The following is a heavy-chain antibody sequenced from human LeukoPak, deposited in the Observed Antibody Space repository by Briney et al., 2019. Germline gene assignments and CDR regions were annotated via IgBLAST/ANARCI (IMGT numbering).Heavy chain of an antibody. J-gene: IGHJ4*02. Sequence: GGSLRHSCSASGFTFSSYWMHWVRQAPGKGLVWVSRISSDGSSTSYADSVKGRFTISRDNAKNTLHLQMNSLRAEDTAVYYCARAEAHTSSMDYWGQGTLVTVSS. V-gene: IGHV3-74*01. CDR1: GFTFSSYW. D-gene: IGHD6-6*01. CDR2: ISSDGSST. CDR3: ARAEAHTSSMDY.